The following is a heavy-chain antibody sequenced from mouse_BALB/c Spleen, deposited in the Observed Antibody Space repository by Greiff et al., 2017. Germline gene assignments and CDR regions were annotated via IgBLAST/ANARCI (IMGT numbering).Heavy chain of an antibody. CDR1: GYAFTNYL. CDR2: INPGSGGT. V-gene: IGHV1-54*01. D-gene: IGHD3-1*01. J-gene: IGHJ4*01. CDR3: ARSGLYAMDY. Sequence: QVHVKQSGAELVRPGTSVKVSCKASGYAFTNYLIEWVKQRPGQGLEWIGVINPGSGGTNYNEKFKGKATLTADKSSSTAYMQLSSLTSDDSAVYFCARSGLYAMDYWGQGTSVTVSS.